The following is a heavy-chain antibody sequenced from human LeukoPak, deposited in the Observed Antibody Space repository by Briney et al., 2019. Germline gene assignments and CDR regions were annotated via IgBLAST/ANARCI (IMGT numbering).Heavy chain of an antibody. D-gene: IGHD6-13*01. V-gene: IGHV1-3*02. CDR3: ARGLSEQQLVPDY. CDR1: GYTFTSYA. Sequence: ASVKVSCKASGYTFTSYAMHWVRQAPGQRLEWMGWSNAGNGNTKYSQEFQGRVTMTRDTSISTAYMELSRLRSDDTAVYYCARGLSEQQLVPDYWGQGTLVTVSS. CDR2: SNAGNGNT. J-gene: IGHJ4*02.